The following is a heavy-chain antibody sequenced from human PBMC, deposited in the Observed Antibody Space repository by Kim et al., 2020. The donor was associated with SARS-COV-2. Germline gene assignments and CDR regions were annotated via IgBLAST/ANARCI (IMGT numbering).Heavy chain of an antibody. J-gene: IGHJ6*02. CDR1: GFTVSSNY. CDR2: IYSGGST. D-gene: IGHD4-17*01. Sequence: GGSLRLSCAASGFTVSSNYMSWVRQAPGKGLEWVSVIYSGGSTYYADSVQGRFTISRDNSKNTLYLQMNSLRAEDTAVYYCARDDYGDFYYYYGMDVWGQGTTVTVSS. V-gene: IGHV3-66*02. CDR3: ARDDYGDFYYYYGMDV.